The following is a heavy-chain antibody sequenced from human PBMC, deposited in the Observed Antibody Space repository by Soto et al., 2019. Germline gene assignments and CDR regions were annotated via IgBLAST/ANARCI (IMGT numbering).Heavy chain of an antibody. CDR3: AREILWDIVVVPAAPGYGMDV. J-gene: IGHJ6*02. CDR1: GFTFSSYE. Sequence: PGGSLRLSCAASGFTFSSYEMNWVRHAPGKGLEWVSYISSSGSTIYYADSVKGRFTISRDNAKNSLYLQMNSLRAEDTAVYYCAREILWDIVVVPAAPGYGMDVWGQGTTVTVSS. D-gene: IGHD2-2*01. CDR2: ISSSGSTI. V-gene: IGHV3-48*03.